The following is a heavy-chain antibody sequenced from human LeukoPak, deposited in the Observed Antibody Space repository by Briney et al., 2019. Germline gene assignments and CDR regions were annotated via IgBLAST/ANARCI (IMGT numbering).Heavy chain of an antibody. CDR1: GDSISRSSYS. V-gene: IGHV4-61*05. CDR2: IYYSGST. D-gene: IGHD2-15*01. Sequence: SETLSLTCIVSGDSISRSSYSWDWIRQPAGKGLEGIGYIYYSGSTNYNPSLKSRVTMSMDTSKSQFSLKLSSVTAADTAVYYCVRSVLGRCSGDSCSRFRDVWGKGTTVTVSS. CDR3: VRSVLGRCSGDSCSRFRDV. J-gene: IGHJ6*04.